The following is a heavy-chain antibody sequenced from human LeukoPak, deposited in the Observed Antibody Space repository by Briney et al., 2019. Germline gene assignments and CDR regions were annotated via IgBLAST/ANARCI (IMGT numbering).Heavy chain of an antibody. D-gene: IGHD2-15*01. CDR1: GVSISSSSYY. V-gene: IGHV4-39*07. J-gene: IGHJ4*02. CDR2: IYYSGST. CDR3: ATPGEDCSGGSCYFDY. Sequence: PSETLSLTCTVSGVSISSSSYYWGGIRQPPGKGLERIGSIYYSGSTYYNPSLKSRVTISVDTSKNQFSLKLSSVTAADTAVYYCATPGEDCSGGSCYFDYWGQGTLVSVSS.